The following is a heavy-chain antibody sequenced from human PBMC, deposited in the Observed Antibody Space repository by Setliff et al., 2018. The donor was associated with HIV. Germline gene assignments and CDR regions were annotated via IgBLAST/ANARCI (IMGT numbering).Heavy chain of an antibody. D-gene: IGHD1-26*01. Sequence: PSETLSLTCAVYGGSFSDQYWSWIRQPPGEGLEWIGEINYRGTTNDNPSLRSRVTISVDTSRNQFSLKLNSVTAADTAVYYCAKGGKGYSGRYYFDYWGQGTQVTVSS. V-gene: IGHV4-34*01. CDR3: AKGGKGYSGRYYFDY. J-gene: IGHJ4*02. CDR2: INYRGTT. CDR1: GGSFSDQY.